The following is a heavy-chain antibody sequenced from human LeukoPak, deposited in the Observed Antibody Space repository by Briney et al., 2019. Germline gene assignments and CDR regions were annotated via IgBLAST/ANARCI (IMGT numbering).Heavy chain of an antibody. D-gene: IGHD2-15*01. J-gene: IGHJ5*02. V-gene: IGHV4-61*09. CDR3: ARGGNCSGGSCYLYNWFDP. Sequence: PSETLSLTCTVSGGSISSGSYYWSWIRQPAGKGLEWIGHIYTSGSTNYNPSLKSRVTISVDTSKNQFSLKLSSVTAADTAVYYCARGGNCSGGSCYLYNWFDPWGQGTLVTVSS. CDR2: IYTSGST. CDR1: GGSISSGSYY.